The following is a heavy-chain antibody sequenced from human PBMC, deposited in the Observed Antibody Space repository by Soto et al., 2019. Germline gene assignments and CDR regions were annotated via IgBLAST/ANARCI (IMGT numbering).Heavy chain of an antibody. CDR1: GFTFSSYG. CDR3: ARRSDILGYCSGGSCYSFDY. D-gene: IGHD2-15*01. CDR2: IWYDGSNK. Sequence: QVQLVESGGGVVQPGRSLRLSCAASGFTFSSYGMHWVRQAPGKGLEWVAVIWYDGSNKYYADSVKGRFTISRDNSKNPLYRKMNSLRAEDTAVFYCARRSDILGYCSGGSCYSFDYWGQGTLVTVSS. J-gene: IGHJ4*02. V-gene: IGHV3-33*01.